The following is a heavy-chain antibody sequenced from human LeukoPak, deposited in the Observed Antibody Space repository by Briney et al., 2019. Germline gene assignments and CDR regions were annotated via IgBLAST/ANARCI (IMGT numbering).Heavy chain of an antibody. V-gene: IGHV1-69*05. Sequence: ASVKVSCKASGGTFSSYAISWVRQAPGQGLEWMGGIIPTFGTANYAQKFQGRVTITRDESTTTAYMELSSLRSEDTAVHYCARARVGSSTSWYPFDYWGQGSLVTVSS. J-gene: IGHJ4*02. CDR2: IIPTFGTA. CDR1: GGTFSSYA. CDR3: ARARVGSSTSWYPFDY. D-gene: IGHD2-2*01.